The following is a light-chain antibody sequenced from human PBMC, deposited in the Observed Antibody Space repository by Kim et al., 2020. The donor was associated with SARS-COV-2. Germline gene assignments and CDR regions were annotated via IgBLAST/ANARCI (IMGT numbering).Light chain of an antibody. Sequence: NYVSWYQHFPGTAPKLLIYDNNKRPSGTPERFSGSKSGTSATLGITGLQTGDEADYYCGTWDGSLSVGVFGGGTQLTVL. CDR3: GTWDGSLSVGV. V-gene: IGLV1-51*01. CDR2: DNN. CDR1: NY. J-gene: IGLJ2*01.